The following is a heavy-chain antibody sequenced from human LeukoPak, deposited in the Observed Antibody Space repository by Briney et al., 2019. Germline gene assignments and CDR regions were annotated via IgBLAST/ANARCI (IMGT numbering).Heavy chain of an antibody. Sequence: GGSLRLSCAASGFTFSSYGMHWVRQAPGKGLEWVAVISYDGSNKYYADSVKGRFTISRDNSKNTLYLQMNSLRAEDTAVYYCARGARDTAMVTNYFDYWGQGTLVTVSS. CDR1: GFTFSSYG. CDR3: ARGARDTAMVTNYFDY. V-gene: IGHV3-30*03. J-gene: IGHJ4*02. D-gene: IGHD5-18*01. CDR2: ISYDGSNK.